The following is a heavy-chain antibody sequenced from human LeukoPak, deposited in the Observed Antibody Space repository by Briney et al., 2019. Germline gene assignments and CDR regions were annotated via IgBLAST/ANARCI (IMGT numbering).Heavy chain of an antibody. Sequence: SETLSLTCTVSGGSISGYYWTWIRQPPGKGLEWIGYMYYNGNTNYNPSLKSRVTISVDMSKNQVSLKLSSVTAADTAVYYCARDRVGQQLVGRKYYYYYMDVWGKGTTVTISS. CDR2: MYYNGNT. J-gene: IGHJ6*03. CDR1: GGSISGYY. V-gene: IGHV4-59*01. CDR3: ARDRVGQQLVGRKYYYYYMDV. D-gene: IGHD6-13*01.